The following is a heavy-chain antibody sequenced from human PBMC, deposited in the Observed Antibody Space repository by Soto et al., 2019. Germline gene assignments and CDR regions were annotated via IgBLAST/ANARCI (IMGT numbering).Heavy chain of an antibody. CDR2: IDSSGEK. D-gene: IGHD6-19*01. CDR1: GLSITDSEMG. V-gene: IGHV2-26*01. J-gene: IGHJ5*02. Sequence: QVTLKESGPVLVKPTETLTLRCTVSGLSITDSEMGVSWIRQPPGQPLEWLAHIDSSGEKSYRTFLKRRLAISKDTSKSQIVLAMTNMDPADTATYYCARRHLAVAVSPGFDPCGQGIPVTVSS. CDR3: ARRHLAVAVSPGFDP.